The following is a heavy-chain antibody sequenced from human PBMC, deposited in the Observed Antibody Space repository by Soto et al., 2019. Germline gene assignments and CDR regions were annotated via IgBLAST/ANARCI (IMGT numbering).Heavy chain of an antibody. Sequence: PSETLSLTCTVSGGSISSGGYYWSWIRQHPGKGLEWIGYIYYSGSTYYNPSLKSRVTISVDTSKNQFSLKLSSVTAADTAVYYCARVGTLEYCSGGSCYSGWFDPWGKGTLVTVSS. J-gene: IGHJ5*02. CDR2: IYYSGST. V-gene: IGHV4-31*03. CDR1: GGSISSGGYY. D-gene: IGHD2-15*01. CDR3: ARVGTLEYCSGGSCYSGWFDP.